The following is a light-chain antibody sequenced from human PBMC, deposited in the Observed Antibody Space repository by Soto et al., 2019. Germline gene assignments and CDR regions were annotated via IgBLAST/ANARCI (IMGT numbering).Light chain of an antibody. CDR1: QSVSSN. Sequence: EIVMTQSPATLSVSPGERATLSCRASQSVSSNLAWFQQKPGQAPRLVIYGASTRATGISTRFSGSGSGTEFTLTISSLQSEDFAVYYCQQYNSWPPYTFGQGTKLEI. J-gene: IGKJ2*01. CDR3: QQYNSWPPYT. CDR2: GAS. V-gene: IGKV3-15*01.